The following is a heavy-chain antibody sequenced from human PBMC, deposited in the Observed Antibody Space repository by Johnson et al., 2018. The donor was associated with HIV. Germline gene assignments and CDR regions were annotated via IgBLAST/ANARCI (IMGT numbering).Heavy chain of an antibody. CDR3: DCIVGATRDAFDI. CDR2: MSYAGTNK. Sequence: QVQLVESGGGVVQPGRSLRLSCAVSGLTFSNYGMHWVRQAPGKGLEWVAVMSYAGTNKYYADSVRGRFTISRDNSKNMLYLQMNSLRAEDTAVYYSDCIVGATRDAFDIWGQGTMVTVSS. J-gene: IGHJ3*02. CDR1: GLTFSNYG. V-gene: IGHV3-30*19. D-gene: IGHD1-26*01.